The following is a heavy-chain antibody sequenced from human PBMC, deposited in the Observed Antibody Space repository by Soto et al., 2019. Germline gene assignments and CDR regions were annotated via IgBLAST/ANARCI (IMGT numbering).Heavy chain of an antibody. V-gene: IGHV3-7*05. Sequence: EVELVESGGGLVQPGGSLRLSCAATGFMFSSYWMTWVRQAPGKGLEWVANINQNGSARYYVDSVEGRFTISRDNAKNSVFLQMENLRVEDTAMYYCATDILDFWGQGTLVTFSS. D-gene: IGHD3-9*01. CDR3: ATDILDF. CDR2: INQNGSAR. CDR1: GFMFSSYW. J-gene: IGHJ4*02.